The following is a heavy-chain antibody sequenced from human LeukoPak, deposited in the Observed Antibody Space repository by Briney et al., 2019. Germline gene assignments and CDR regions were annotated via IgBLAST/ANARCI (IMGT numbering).Heavy chain of an antibody. V-gene: IGHV4-34*01. CDR3: ARGGNVDVVVPAARPYYFDY. CDR2: INHSGST. CDR1: GGSFSGYY. D-gene: IGHD2-2*01. J-gene: IGHJ4*02. Sequence: PSETLSLTCAVYGGSFSGYYWSWIRQPPGKGLEWIGEINHSGSTNYNLSLKSRVTISVDTSKNQFSLKLSSVTAADTAVYYCARGGNVDVVVPAARPYYFDYWGQGTLVTVSS.